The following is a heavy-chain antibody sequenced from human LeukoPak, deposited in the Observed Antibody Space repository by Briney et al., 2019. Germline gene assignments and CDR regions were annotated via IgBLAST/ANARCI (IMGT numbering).Heavy chain of an antibody. CDR2: IIPILGIA. D-gene: IGHD3-10*01. Sequence: VASVKVSCKASGGTFSSYAISWVRQAPGQGLEWMGRIIPILGIANYAQKFQGRVTITADKSTSTAYMELSSLRSEDTAVYYCARDPYGSGSYYTGFVVDYWGQGTLVTVSS. CDR1: GGTFSSYA. CDR3: ARDPYGSGSYYTGFVVDY. V-gene: IGHV1-69*04. J-gene: IGHJ4*02.